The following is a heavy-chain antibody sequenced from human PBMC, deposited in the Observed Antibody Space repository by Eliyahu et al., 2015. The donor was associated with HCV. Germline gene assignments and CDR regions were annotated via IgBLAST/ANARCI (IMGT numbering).Heavy chain of an antibody. Sequence: EVQLVESGGGLVQPGGSLRLSCSASGFTFSNFAMHWVRQGPGKGLEYVSAITSSGGNTYYADSVKGRFTISRDNSKNTLYLQMSGLRAEDTAVYYCVQAPDSSGYYYTLWGQGTLVTVSS. J-gene: IGHJ4*02. CDR1: GFTFSNFA. CDR2: ITSSGGNT. V-gene: IGHV3-64D*08. CDR3: VQAPDSSGYYYTL. D-gene: IGHD3-22*01.